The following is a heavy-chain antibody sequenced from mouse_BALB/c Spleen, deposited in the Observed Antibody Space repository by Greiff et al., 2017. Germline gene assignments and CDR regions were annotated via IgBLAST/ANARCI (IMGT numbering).Heavy chain of an antibody. CDR2: ISSGGSYT. CDR3: TRDGSPAWFAY. CDR1: GFTFSSYT. V-gene: IGHV5-6-4*01. Sequence: EVMLVESGGGLVKPGGSLKLSCAASGFTFSSYTMSWVRQTPEKRLEWVATISSGGSYTYYPDSVKGRFTISRDNAKNTLYLQMSSLKSEDTAMYYCTRDGSPAWFAYWGQGTLVTVSA. J-gene: IGHJ3*01. D-gene: IGHD2-2*01.